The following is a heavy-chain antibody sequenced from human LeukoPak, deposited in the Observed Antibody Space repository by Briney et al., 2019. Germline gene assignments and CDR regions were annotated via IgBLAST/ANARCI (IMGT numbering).Heavy chain of an antibody. Sequence: GGSLRLSCAASGFTFSSYWMHWVPQAPGKGLLWVSRIDIDGRSTIYADSVKGRFTISRDNAKNTLYLQMNSLRAEDTAVYYCASWGGRNRAFDIWGQGTMVTVSS. J-gene: IGHJ3*02. D-gene: IGHD3-16*01. CDR3: ASWGGRNRAFDI. CDR1: GFTFSSYW. CDR2: IDIDGRST. V-gene: IGHV3-74*01.